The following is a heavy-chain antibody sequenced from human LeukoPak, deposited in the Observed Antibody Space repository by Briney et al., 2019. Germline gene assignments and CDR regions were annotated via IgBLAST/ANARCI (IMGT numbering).Heavy chain of an antibody. CDR3: AKSLSGATTGFDY. Sequence: GGSLRLSCAASGFTFSSYAMSWVRQAPGKGLEWVSAISGSGGSAYYADSVKGRFTISRDNSKNTLYLQMNSLRAEDTAVYYCAKSLSGATTGFDYWGQGTLVTVSS. J-gene: IGHJ4*02. CDR2: ISGSGGSA. D-gene: IGHD1-26*01. CDR1: GFTFSSYA. V-gene: IGHV3-23*01.